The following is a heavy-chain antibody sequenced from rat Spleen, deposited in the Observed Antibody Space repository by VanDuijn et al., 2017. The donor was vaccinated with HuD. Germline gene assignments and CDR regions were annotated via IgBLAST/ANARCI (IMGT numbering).Heavy chain of an antibody. Sequence: EVQLVESGGGLVQPGRSLKLSCAASGFTFSNYYMAWVRQAPKKGLEWVATISTSGSRTYYPDSVKGRFTISRDNAKSSLYLQMNSLKSEDTATYYCARGEFITTSYYFDYWGQGVMVTVSS. D-gene: IGHD1-1*01. CDR2: ISTSGSRT. J-gene: IGHJ2*01. V-gene: IGHV5-25*01. CDR3: ARGEFITTSYYFDY. CDR1: GFTFSNYY.